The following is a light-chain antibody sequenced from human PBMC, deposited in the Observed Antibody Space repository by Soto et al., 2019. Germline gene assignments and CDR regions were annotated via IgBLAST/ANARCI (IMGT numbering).Light chain of an antibody. Sequence: QSALTQPASVSGSPGQSITISCTGTSSDIGRYNYVSWYQQHPGKAPKVIISEVTNRPSRVSDRFSGSKSGNTASLTISGLQAEDEADYSCSSYTGGSTLYVFGTGTKLTVL. V-gene: IGLV2-14*01. CDR2: EVT. J-gene: IGLJ1*01. CDR1: SSDIGRYNY. CDR3: SSYTGGSTLYV.